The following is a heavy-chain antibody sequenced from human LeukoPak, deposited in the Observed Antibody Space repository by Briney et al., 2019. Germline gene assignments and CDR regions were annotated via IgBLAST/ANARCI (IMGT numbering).Heavy chain of an antibody. CDR3: ARDNGVVHGVYYMDV. Sequence: GGSLRLSCAASGFTFSNYWMTWVRQAPGKGLEWVADIKQDGSEKLYVNSVRGRFTISRDNAKISLFLEMNSLRAEDTAVYYCARDNGVVHGVYYMDVWDKGTTVTVSS. V-gene: IGHV3-7*01. CDR1: GFTFSNYW. J-gene: IGHJ6*03. D-gene: IGHD3-3*01. CDR2: IKQDGSEK.